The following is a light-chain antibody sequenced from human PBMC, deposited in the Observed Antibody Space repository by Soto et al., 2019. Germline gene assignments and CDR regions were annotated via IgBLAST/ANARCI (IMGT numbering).Light chain of an antibody. J-gene: IGLJ2*01. Sequence: QSVLTQPPSASGTPGQRVTISCSGSSSNIGSNTVNWYQQLPGTAPKLLIYSNNQRPSGVPDRLSGSKSGTSASLAISGLQSEDEADYYCAAWDDSLKGVVFGGGTKLTVL. CDR3: AAWDDSLKGVV. CDR1: SSNIGSNT. V-gene: IGLV1-44*01. CDR2: SNN.